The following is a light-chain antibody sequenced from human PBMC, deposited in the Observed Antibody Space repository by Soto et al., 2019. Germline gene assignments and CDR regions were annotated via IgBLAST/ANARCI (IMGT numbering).Light chain of an antibody. CDR1: ASNIGAKYD. CDR2: GNF. CDR3: QSYDYNLRGVL. V-gene: IGLV1-40*01. J-gene: IGLJ2*01. Sequence: QSVLTQPPSVSGAPGQRVTISCAGSASNIGAKYDVHWYQQVPGTAPKLLIYGNFNRPSGVPDRVAGSKSGTSASLAITGLQAEDEADYYCQSYDYNLRGVLFGGGTKLTVL.